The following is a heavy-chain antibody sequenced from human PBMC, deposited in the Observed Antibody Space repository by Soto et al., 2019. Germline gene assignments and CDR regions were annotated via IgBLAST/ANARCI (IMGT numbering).Heavy chain of an antibody. V-gene: IGHV5-51*01. Sequence: GESLKISCKGSGYSFTSYWIGWVRQMPGKGLEWMGIIYPGDSDTRYSPSFQGQVTISAAKSISTAYLQWSSLKASDTAMYYCARHGASSTSCSQGFFCYYYMDVWGKGTTVTVSS. J-gene: IGHJ6*03. CDR1: GYSFTSYW. CDR2: IYPGDSDT. D-gene: IGHD2-2*01. CDR3: ARHGASSTSCSQGFFCYYYMDV.